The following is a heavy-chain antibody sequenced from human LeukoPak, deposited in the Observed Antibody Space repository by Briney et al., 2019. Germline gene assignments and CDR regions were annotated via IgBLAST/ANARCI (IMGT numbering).Heavy chain of an antibody. CDR2: MNPNSGNT. D-gene: IGHD2-2*01. J-gene: IGHJ3*02. Sequence: ASVKVSCKASGHTFTSYDINWVRQATGQGLEWMGWMNPNSGNTGYAQKFQGRVTMTRNTSISTAYMELSSLRSEDTAVYYCATLGLVVPAATDAFDIWGQGTMVTVSS. CDR3: ATLGLVVPAATDAFDI. CDR1: GHTFTSYD. V-gene: IGHV1-8*01.